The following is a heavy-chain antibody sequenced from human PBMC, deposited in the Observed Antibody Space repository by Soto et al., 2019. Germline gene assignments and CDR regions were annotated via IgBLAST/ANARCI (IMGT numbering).Heavy chain of an antibody. CDR1: GFTFSSYS. CDR2: ISSSSSYI. CDR3: ARDPGVRGVTFDY. Sequence: GGSLRLSCAASGFTFSSYSMNWVRQAPGKGLEWVSSISSSSSYIYYADSVKGRFTISRDNAKNSLYLQMNSLRAEDTAVYYCARDPGVRGVTFDYWGQGTLVTVSS. D-gene: IGHD3-10*01. J-gene: IGHJ4*02. V-gene: IGHV3-21*01.